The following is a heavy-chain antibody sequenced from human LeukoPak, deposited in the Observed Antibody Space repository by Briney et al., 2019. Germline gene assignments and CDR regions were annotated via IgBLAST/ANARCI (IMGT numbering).Heavy chain of an antibody. CDR1: EFTFHSYW. Sequence: GGSLGLSCAASEFTFHSYWMNWVRQAPGKGLEWVANIKQDGSEKYYVDSVKGRFTISRDNTRNSLYLQMNSLRAEDTAVYYCARHFDRPTRKIGRDSLYYYYYYMDVWGKGTTVTVSS. D-gene: IGHD3-9*01. V-gene: IGHV3-7*01. CDR2: IKQDGSEK. CDR3: ARHFDRPTRKIGRDSLYYYYYYMDV. J-gene: IGHJ6*03.